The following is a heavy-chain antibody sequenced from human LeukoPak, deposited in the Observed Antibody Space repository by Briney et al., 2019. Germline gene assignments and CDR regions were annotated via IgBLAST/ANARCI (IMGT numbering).Heavy chain of an antibody. V-gene: IGHV3-66*01. CDR2: IYGGGNT. J-gene: IGHJ4*02. CDR3: ASGRRDSNGFVDY. Sequence: GGSLRLSCAASGFIVSSSYVSWVRQAPRKGLEWVSIIYGGGNTYYVDSVEGRFTISRDNSKNTLYLQMNTLRAEDTAVYYCASGRRDSNGFVDYWGQGILVTVSS. D-gene: IGHD5-18*01. CDR1: GFIVSSSY.